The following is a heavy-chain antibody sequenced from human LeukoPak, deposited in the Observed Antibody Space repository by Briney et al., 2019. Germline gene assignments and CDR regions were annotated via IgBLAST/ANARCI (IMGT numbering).Heavy chain of an antibody. CDR2: ISAYNGNT. J-gene: IGHJ5*02. V-gene: IGHV1-18*04. Sequence: ASVKVSCKASGYTFTSYGISWVRQAPGPGLEWMGWISAYNGNTNYAQKLQGRVTMTTDTSTSTAYMELRSLRSDDTAVYYCARVVLAAAGSNWFDPWGQGTLVTVST. CDR3: ARVVLAAAGSNWFDP. CDR1: GYTFTSYG. D-gene: IGHD6-13*01.